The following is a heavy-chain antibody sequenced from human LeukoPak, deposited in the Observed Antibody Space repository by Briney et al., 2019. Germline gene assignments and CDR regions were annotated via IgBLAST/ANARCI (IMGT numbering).Heavy chain of an antibody. Sequence: SETLSLTCAVSGYSISSGYYWGWIRQPPGKGLEWMGSIYHSGSTYYNPSLKSRVTISVDTSKNQFSLKLSSVTAADTAVYYCARGTAAAGDYWGQGTLVTVSS. V-gene: IGHV4-38-2*01. CDR3: ARGTAAAGDY. CDR1: GYSISSGYY. J-gene: IGHJ4*02. CDR2: IYHSGST. D-gene: IGHD6-13*01.